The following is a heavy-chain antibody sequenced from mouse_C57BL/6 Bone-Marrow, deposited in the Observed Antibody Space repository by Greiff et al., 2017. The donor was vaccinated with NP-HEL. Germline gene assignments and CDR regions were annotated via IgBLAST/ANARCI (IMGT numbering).Heavy chain of an antibody. V-gene: IGHV1-81*01. CDR1: GYTFTSYG. J-gene: IGHJ2*01. Sequence: QVQLKQSGAELARPGASVKLSCKASGYTFTSYGISWVKQRTGQGLEWIGEIYPRSGNTYYNEKFKGKATLTADKSSSTAYMELRSLTSEDSAVYFCASGDLLRPRMDYWGQGTTLTVSS. D-gene: IGHD1-2*01. CDR2: IYPRSGNT. CDR3: ASGDLLRPRMDY.